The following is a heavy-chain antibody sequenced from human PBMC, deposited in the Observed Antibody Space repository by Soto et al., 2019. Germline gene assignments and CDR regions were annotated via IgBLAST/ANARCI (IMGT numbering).Heavy chain of an antibody. CDR3: AKDRVGFGGYYDFWSGYYRYYYGMDV. V-gene: IGHV3-23*01. CDR1: GFTFSSYD. J-gene: IGHJ6*02. Sequence: GGSLSLSCAASGFTFSSYDMSWVRQAPGKGLEWVSAISCSGGNTYYADSVKRRFTISRDNSKNTLYLQMNSLRAEDTAVYYCAKDRVGFGGYYDFWSGYYRYYYGMDVWGQGTTVTVSS. D-gene: IGHD3-3*01. CDR2: ISCSGGNT.